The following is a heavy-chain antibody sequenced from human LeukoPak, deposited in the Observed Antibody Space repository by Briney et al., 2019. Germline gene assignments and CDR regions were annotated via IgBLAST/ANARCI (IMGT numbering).Heavy chain of an antibody. V-gene: IGHV3-48*04. J-gene: IGHJ5*02. CDR1: GFPFSSYN. Sequence: GSLRLSWAATGFPFSSYNMNWVRQAPGKGLGWGSYISSSSSTIYYTDSVKGRFTISRDNAKNSLYLQMNSLRAEDTAVYYCARDKGSGNYPNWFDPWGQGTLVTVSS. D-gene: IGHD1-26*01. CDR3: ARDKGSGNYPNWFDP. CDR2: ISSSSSTI.